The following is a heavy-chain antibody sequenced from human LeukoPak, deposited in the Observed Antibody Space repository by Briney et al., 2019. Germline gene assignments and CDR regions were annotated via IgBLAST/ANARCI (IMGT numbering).Heavy chain of an antibody. D-gene: IGHD2-8*01. J-gene: IGHJ4*02. V-gene: IGHV1-2*02. CDR2: INPKNGAT. Sequence: GASVTVSCKSAASTFTDYYIHWRRQAPGHGLEWRGWINPKNGATTYSKQFEDRVTLPRDSSISTAYMEVRRLTFADPAIYFCARDYTSGVSYFDSWGQGTLVTVSS. CDR3: ARDYTSGVSYFDS. CDR1: ASTFTDYY.